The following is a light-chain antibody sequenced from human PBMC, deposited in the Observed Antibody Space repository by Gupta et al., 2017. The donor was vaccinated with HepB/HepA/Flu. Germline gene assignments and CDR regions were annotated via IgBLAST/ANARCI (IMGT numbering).Light chain of an antibody. CDR1: SSNIGSNY. CDR2: TNN. CDR3: AAFDDSLGAVV. V-gene: IGLV1-47*01. Sequence: QSVLTQPPSASGTPGQRVTMSCSGSSSNIGSNYAYWYQQLPGTAPKILIYTNNQRPSGVPDRFSGSKSGTSASLAISGLRSEDEADYYCAAFDDSLGAVVFGGGTKLTVL. J-gene: IGLJ2*01.